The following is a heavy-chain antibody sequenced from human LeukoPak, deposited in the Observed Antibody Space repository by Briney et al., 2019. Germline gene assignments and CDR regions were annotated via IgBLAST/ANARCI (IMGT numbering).Heavy chain of an antibody. CDR1: GGSISSYY. Sequence: SETLSLTCAVPGGSISSYYWSWIRQPPGKGLEWIGYIYYSGSTNYNPSLKSRVTISVDTSKNQFSLKLSSVTAADTALYYCARTTGSRVFDPWGQGTLVTVSS. D-gene: IGHD3-9*01. CDR2: IYYSGST. V-gene: IGHV4-59*01. J-gene: IGHJ5*02. CDR3: ARTTGSRVFDP.